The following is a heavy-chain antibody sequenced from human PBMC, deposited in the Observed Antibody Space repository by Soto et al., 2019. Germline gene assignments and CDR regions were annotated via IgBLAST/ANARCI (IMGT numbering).Heavy chain of an antibody. Sequence: SETLSLTCTVSGGSISSYYWSWIRQPPGKGLEWIGYIYYSGSTNYNPSLKSRVTISVDTSKNQFAQKQSSVTAADTAVYYWARDHLPYYDILTGRDACDIWGQGTMVTVSS. J-gene: IGHJ3*02. CDR2: IYYSGST. V-gene: IGHV4-59*01. CDR3: ARDHLPYYDILTGRDACDI. D-gene: IGHD3-9*01. CDR1: GGSISSYY.